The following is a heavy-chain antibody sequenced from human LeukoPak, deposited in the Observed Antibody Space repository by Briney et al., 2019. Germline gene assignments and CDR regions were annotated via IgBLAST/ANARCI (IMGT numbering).Heavy chain of an antibody. V-gene: IGHV1-18*01. J-gene: IGHJ4*02. Sequence: ASVTVSFTASGYTFTSCGISWVRQAPGQGLEWMGWISAYNGNTNYAQKLQGRVTMTTDTSTSTAYMELRSLRSDDTAVYYCARGLYSGSYYGSLGYWGQGTLVTASS. D-gene: IGHD1-26*01. CDR3: ARGLYSGSYYGSLGY. CDR1: GYTFTSCG. CDR2: ISAYNGNT.